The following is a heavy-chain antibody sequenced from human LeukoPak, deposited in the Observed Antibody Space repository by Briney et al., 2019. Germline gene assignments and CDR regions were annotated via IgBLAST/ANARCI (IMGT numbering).Heavy chain of an antibody. V-gene: IGHV4-59*06. J-gene: IGHJ5*02. D-gene: IGHD6-13*01. Sequence: SETLSLTCTVSGGSISSYYWSWIRQHPGKGLEWIGYIYYSGSTYYNPSLKSRVTISVDTSKNQFSLKLSSVTAADTAVYYCARETGRAAAGTGGWFDPWGQGTLVTVSS. CDR3: ARETGRAAAGTGGWFDP. CDR2: IYYSGST. CDR1: GGSISSYY.